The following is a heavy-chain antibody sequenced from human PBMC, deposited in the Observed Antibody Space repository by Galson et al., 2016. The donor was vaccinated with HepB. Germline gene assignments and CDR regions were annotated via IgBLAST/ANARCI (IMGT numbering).Heavy chain of an antibody. Sequence: ETLSLTCSVSGGSIWDSRYFWTWVRQPPGERPEWIGSINYSGTTYYHASLKSRVTLSMDTSRSQFSLKMRSVTAADTALYYCARLEISGSWNFFDFWGQGILVTVSS. J-gene: IGHJ4*02. D-gene: IGHD3-10*01. V-gene: IGHV4-39*01. CDR2: INYSGTT. CDR3: ARLEISGSWNFFDF. CDR1: GGSIWDSRYF.